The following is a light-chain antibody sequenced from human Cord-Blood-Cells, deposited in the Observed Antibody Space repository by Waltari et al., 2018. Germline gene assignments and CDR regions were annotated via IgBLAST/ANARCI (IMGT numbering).Light chain of an antibody. CDR3: SSYTSSSTYV. J-gene: IGLJ1*01. V-gene: IGLV2-14*03. CDR2: DVS. Sequence: QSALTQPASVSGSPGQSITIPCTGTSSDVGGYNYFSGYQQPPGKAPKLMIYDVSYRPSGVSNRFSGSKSGNTASLTISGLQAEDEADYYCSSYTSSSTYVFGTGTKVTVL. CDR1: SSDVGGYNY.